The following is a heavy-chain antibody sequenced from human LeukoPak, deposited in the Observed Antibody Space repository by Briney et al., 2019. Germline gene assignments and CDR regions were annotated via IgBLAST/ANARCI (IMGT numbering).Heavy chain of an antibody. CDR2: ISPYNGNT. Sequence: ASVKVSCKASGYTFTNYGITWVRQAPGQGLEWMGWISPYNGNTNYAQKFQGRVTMTTDTSTSTAYMELRSLGSDDTALYYCATEGGWQPTDYGDHVYWGQGTLVTVSS. CDR1: GYTFTNYG. V-gene: IGHV1-18*01. CDR3: ATEGGWQPTDYGDHVY. J-gene: IGHJ4*02. D-gene: IGHD4-17*01.